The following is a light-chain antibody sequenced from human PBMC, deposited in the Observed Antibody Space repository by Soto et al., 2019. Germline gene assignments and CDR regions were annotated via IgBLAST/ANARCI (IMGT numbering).Light chain of an antibody. CDR1: QSVSSY. V-gene: IGKV3-11*01. CDR2: DAS. CDR3: QQRSNWPPLT. J-gene: IGKJ4*01. Sequence: DIVLTQSPATLSLSPGERATLSCRASQSVSSYLACYQQKPGQAPRLLIYDASNRATGIPARFSGSGSGTDFTLTSSSLEPEDFAVYYCQQRSNWPPLTFGGGTKVEIK.